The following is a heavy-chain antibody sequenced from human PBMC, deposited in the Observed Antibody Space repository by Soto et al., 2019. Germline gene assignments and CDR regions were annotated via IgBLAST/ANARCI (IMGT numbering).Heavy chain of an antibody. Sequence: EEQLLESGGGLVQPGGSLRLSCVASGFTFSSYAMSWVRQAPGKGLEWVSAISGSGGVTYYTDSVKGRFTITRDNSRNTLYLQTNSLRAEDTAVYFCAKLGFVTVSYYGLDVWGQGSTFTVSS. D-gene: IGHD2-8*01. CDR2: ISGSGGVT. CDR3: AKLGFVTVSYYGLDV. V-gene: IGHV3-23*01. CDR1: GFTFSSYA. J-gene: IGHJ6*02.